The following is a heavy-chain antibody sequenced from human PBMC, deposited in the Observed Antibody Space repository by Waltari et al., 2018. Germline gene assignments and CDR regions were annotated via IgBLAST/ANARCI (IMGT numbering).Heavy chain of an antibody. CDR2: IYYSGST. D-gene: IGHD3-9*01. J-gene: IGHJ6*03. CDR1: GGSISSSSYY. Sequence: QLQLQESGPGLVKPSETLSLTCTVSGGSISSSSYYWGWIRPPPGKGLEWIGSIYYSGSTYYNPSLKSRVTISVDTSKNQFSLKLSSVTAADTAVYYCASLPYYDILTGYFHYYYYYMDVWGKGTTVTVSS. V-gene: IGHV4-39*01. CDR3: ASLPYYDILTGYFHYYYYYMDV.